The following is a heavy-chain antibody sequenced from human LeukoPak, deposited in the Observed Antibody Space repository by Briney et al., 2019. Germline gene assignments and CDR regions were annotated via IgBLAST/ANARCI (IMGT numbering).Heavy chain of an antibody. D-gene: IGHD6-13*01. CDR2: FSGSGGST. J-gene: IGHJ1*01. V-gene: IGHV3-23*01. CDR3: ARSGYSSSWSPIGYFQH. CDR1: GFIFSNYA. Sequence: GGSLRLSCAASGFIFSNYAMSWVRQAPGKGLQWVSAFSGSGGSTYYADSVKGRFTISRDNPRNTLYLQMNSLRAEDTAVYYCARSGYSSSWSPIGYFQHWGQGTLVTVSS.